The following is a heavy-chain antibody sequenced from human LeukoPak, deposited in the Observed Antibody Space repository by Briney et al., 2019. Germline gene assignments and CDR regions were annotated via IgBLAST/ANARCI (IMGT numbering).Heavy chain of an antibody. CDR3: ARQVPKIINQYYMDV. Sequence: GASLQISCQSSGSTFTNYWIAWVRQLPGKGLEWMGIIYPGDSDTRYSPSFQGQVTFSADKSISTAYLQWSSLKASDTAIYYCARQVPKIINQYYMDVWGKGTTVTVS. J-gene: IGHJ6*03. CDR2: IYPGDSDT. V-gene: IGHV5-51*01. D-gene: IGHD1-14*01. CDR1: GSTFTNYW.